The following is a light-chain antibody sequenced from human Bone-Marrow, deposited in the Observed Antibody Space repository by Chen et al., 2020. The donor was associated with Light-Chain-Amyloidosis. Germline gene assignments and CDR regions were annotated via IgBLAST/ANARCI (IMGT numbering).Light chain of an antibody. Sequence: QSVFTQPPSVSATPGQKFSISCSGSSSNLGYNYVSWYQHVPGQAPKLLIYVDDQRPSGIPARFSASKSGTSAALAITDLQTDDEAIYYCGVWDADLASVLFGGGTRLTVL. CDR2: VDD. CDR3: GVWDADLASVL. V-gene: IGLV1-51*01. CDR1: SSNLGYNY. J-gene: IGLJ2*01.